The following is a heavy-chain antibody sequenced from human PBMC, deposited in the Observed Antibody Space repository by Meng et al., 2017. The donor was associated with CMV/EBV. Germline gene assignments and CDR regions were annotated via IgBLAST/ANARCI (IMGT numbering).Heavy chain of an antibody. CDR1: GFTLDDYA. CDR3: ARERKGDGWFDP. V-gene: IGHV3-9*01. J-gene: IGHJ5*02. CDR2: ISWNSGSI. Sequence: SLKISCAASGFTLDDYAMHWVRQAPGKGLEWVSGISWNSGSIGYADSVKGRFTISRDNAKNSLYLQMNSLRADDTAVYYCARERKGDGWFDPWGQGTLVTVSS. D-gene: IGHD3-16*01.